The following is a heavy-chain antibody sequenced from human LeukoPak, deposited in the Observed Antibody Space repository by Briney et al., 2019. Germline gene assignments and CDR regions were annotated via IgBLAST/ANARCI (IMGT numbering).Heavy chain of an antibody. Sequence: SETLSLTCAVSGGSISSYYWSWIRQPPGKGLEWIGYIYYSGCTNYNPSLKSRVTISVDTSKNQFSLKLSSVTAADTAVYYCARVPRGPWGQGTLVTV. CDR3: ARVPRGP. CDR1: GGSISSYY. J-gene: IGHJ5*02. V-gene: IGHV4-59*01. CDR2: IYYSGCT.